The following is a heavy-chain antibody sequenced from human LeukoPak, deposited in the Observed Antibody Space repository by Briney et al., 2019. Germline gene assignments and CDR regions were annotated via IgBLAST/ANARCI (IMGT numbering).Heavy chain of an antibody. CDR2: ISSSGSII. J-gene: IGHJ6*02. Sequence: PGGSLRLSCAASGFTFSDCYMSWIRQAPGKGLEWVSYISSSGSIIYYADSVKGRFTISRDNAKNSLYLQMNSLRAEDTAVYYCAREVVAATSSGYYGMDVWGQGTTVTVSS. CDR3: AREVVAATSSGYYGMDV. CDR1: GFTFSDCY. D-gene: IGHD2-15*01. V-gene: IGHV3-11*01.